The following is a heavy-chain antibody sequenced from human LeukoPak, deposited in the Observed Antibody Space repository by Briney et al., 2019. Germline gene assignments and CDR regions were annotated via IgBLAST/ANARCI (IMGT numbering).Heavy chain of an antibody. CDR3: AREGGRFDFWSGYYY. CDR1: GGSISSYY. Sequence: SETLSLTCTVSGGSISSYYWSWIPQPAGKGLEWIGRIYGSGSTNYNPSLRSRVTMSVDTSKSQFSLKLSSVTAADTAVYYCAREGGRFDFWSGYYYWGQGTLVTVSS. J-gene: IGHJ4*02. D-gene: IGHD3-3*01. CDR2: IYGSGST. V-gene: IGHV4-4*07.